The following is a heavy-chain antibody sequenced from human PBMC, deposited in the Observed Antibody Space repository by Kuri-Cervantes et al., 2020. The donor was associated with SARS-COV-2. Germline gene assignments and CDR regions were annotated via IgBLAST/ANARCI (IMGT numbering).Heavy chain of an antibody. CDR3: ARDPITMRVLDY. CDR2: INSDGSST. J-gene: IGHJ4*02. V-gene: IGHV3-74*01. Sequence: GGSLRLSCAASGFAFSDHYMDWVRQAPGKGLVWVSRINSDGSSTSYADSVKGRFTISRDNAKNTLFLQMNSLRAEDTAVYYCARDPITMRVLDYWGQGTLVTVSS. D-gene: IGHD3-22*01. CDR1: GFAFSDHY.